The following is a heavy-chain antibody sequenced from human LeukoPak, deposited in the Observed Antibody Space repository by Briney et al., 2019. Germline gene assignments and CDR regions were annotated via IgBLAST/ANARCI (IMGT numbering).Heavy chain of an antibody. Sequence: ASVKVSCKASGYTFTGYYMHWVRQAPGQGLEWMGWINPNSGGTNYAQKFQGRVTMTRDTSISTAYMELSRLRFDDTAVYYCARYYYYDSSGYYPLDDYWGQGTLVTVSS. CDR3: ARYYYYDSSGYYPLDDY. V-gene: IGHV1-2*02. D-gene: IGHD3-22*01. J-gene: IGHJ4*02. CDR2: INPNSGGT. CDR1: GYTFTGYY.